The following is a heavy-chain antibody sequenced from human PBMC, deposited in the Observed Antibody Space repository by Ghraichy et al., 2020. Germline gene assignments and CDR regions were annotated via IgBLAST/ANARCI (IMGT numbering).Heavy chain of an antibody. D-gene: IGHD6-19*01. V-gene: IGHV4-39*01. Sequence: SETLSLTCTVSGGSISSSSYYWGWIRQPPGKGLEWIGSIYYSGSTYYNPSLKSRVTISVDTSKNQFSLKLSPVTAADTALYYCASLWEERGSSGPAFDYWGQGTLVTVSS. J-gene: IGHJ4*02. CDR1: GGSISSSSYY. CDR2: IYYSGST. CDR3: ASLWEERGSSGPAFDY.